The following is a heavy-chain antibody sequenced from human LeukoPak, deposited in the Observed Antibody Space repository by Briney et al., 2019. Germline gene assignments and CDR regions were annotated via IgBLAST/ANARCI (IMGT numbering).Heavy chain of an antibody. V-gene: IGHV3-9*03. J-gene: IGHJ5*02. CDR1: GFTFDDYA. Sequence: PGRSLRLSCAASGFTFDDYAMHWVRQAPGKGLEWVSGISWNSGSIGYADSVKGRFTISRDNAKNSLYLQMNSLRAEDMALYYCAKERSSGWPSGWFDPWGQGTLVTVSS. CDR3: AKERSSGWPSGWFDP. CDR2: ISWNSGSI. D-gene: IGHD6-19*01.